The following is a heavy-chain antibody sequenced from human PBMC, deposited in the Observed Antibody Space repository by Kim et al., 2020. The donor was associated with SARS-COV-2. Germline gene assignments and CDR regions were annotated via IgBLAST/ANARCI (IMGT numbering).Heavy chain of an antibody. CDR1: GYTFTNYG. Sequence: ASVKVSCKASGYTFTNYGISWVRQAPGQGLEWMGWISVYNGNTNYTQKFQGRVTMTTDTSTNTAYMELRSLRSDDTAVYYCARHPIYYDILTRYYYYYTMDVWGQGTTVTVSS. J-gene: IGHJ6*02. D-gene: IGHD3-9*01. V-gene: IGHV1-18*01. CDR3: ARHPIYYDILTRYYYYYTMDV. CDR2: ISVYNGNT.